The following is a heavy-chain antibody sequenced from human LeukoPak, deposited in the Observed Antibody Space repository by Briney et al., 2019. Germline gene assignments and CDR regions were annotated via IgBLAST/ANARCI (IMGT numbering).Heavy chain of an antibody. CDR2: IIPIFGTA. CDR3: ARVGIAVVDNFDY. V-gene: IGHV1-69*05. J-gene: IGHJ4*02. CDR1: GGTFSSYA. Sequence: SVKVSCKASGGTFSSYAISWVRQAPGQGLEWMGRIIPIFGTANYAQTFQGRVTITTDESTSTAYMELSSLRSEDTAVYYCARVGIAVVDNFDYWGQGTLVTVSS. D-gene: IGHD6-19*01.